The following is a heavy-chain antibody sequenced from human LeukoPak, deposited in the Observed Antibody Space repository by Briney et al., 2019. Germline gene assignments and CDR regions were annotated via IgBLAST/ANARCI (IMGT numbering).Heavy chain of an antibody. CDR1: GGTFSSYA. Sequence: SVKVSCKASGGTFSSYAISWVRQAPGQGLEWMGGIIPIFGTANYAQKFQGRATITADESTSTAYMELSSLRSEDTAVYYCARSGSYGDLFDYWGQGTLVTASS. CDR3: ARSGSYGDLFDY. V-gene: IGHV1-69*13. D-gene: IGHD1-26*01. J-gene: IGHJ4*02. CDR2: IIPIFGTA.